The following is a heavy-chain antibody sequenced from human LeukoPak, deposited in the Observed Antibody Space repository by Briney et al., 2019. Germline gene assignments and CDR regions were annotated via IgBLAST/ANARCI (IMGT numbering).Heavy chain of an antibody. CDR2: IQYDGHNK. J-gene: IGHJ4*02. V-gene: IGHV3-30*02. CDR3: AKDHGLAGAFDY. CDR1: GFTLRSNA. Sequence: GGSLRLNCLASGFTLRSNALHRLRSAPQNGLARVAFIQYDGHNKYYADSVKGRFTISRDNSKNTLYLQMNSLRAEDTAAYYCAKDHGLAGAFDYWGQGTLVTVSS. D-gene: IGHD3/OR15-3a*01.